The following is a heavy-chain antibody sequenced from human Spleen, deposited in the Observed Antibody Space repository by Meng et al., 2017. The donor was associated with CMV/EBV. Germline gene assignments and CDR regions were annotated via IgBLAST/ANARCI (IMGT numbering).Heavy chain of an antibody. CDR1: GYTFSSYP. CDR3: ARVGVAATYVDH. Sequence: CKASGYTFSSYPIVWVRQAPGQGLECMGWISAYSGDTNYLQKLQDRVTMSTDSSTNTAFMELRSLKSDDTAVYYCARVGVAATYVDHWGQGTLVTVSS. J-gene: IGHJ4*02. V-gene: IGHV1-18*01. CDR2: ISAYSGDT. D-gene: IGHD6-19*01.